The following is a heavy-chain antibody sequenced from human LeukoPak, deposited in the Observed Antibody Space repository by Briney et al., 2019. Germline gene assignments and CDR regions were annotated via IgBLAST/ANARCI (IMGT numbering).Heavy chain of an antibody. V-gene: IGHV4-59*12. CDR3: ARAFSSGYSSSFDY. Sequence: SETLSPTCTVSGGSISSYYWSWIRQPPGKGLEWIGYIYYSGSTNYNPSLKSRVTISVDTSKNQFSLKLSSVTAADTAVYYCARAFSSGYSSSFDYWGQGTLVTVSS. J-gene: IGHJ4*02. D-gene: IGHD3-22*01. CDR2: IYYSGST. CDR1: GGSISSYY.